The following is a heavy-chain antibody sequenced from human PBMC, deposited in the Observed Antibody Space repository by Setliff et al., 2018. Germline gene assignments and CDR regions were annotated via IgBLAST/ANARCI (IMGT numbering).Heavy chain of an antibody. J-gene: IGHJ6*03. CDR2: INTNTGNP. D-gene: IGHD3-16*02. Sequence: ASVKVSCKASGYSFSTYAMSWIRQAPGQGLEWMGWINTNTGNPSYAQGFTGRFVFSLDTSVSTAYLQISGLKPEDTAMYYCARASRFATIVWKGDYYMDVWGKGTTVTV. CDR3: ARASRFATIVWKGDYYMDV. CDR1: GYSFSTYA. V-gene: IGHV7-4-1*02.